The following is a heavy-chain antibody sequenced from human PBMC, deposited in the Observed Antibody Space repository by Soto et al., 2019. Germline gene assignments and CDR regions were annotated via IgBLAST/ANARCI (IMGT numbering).Heavy chain of an antibody. D-gene: IGHD6-6*01. CDR2: INHSGST. CDR3: ARVAAARPFYYGMDV. V-gene: IGHV4-34*01. CDR1: GGSFSGYY. J-gene: IGHJ6*02. Sequence: SDTLSLTCAVYGGSFSGYYWSWIRQPPGKGLEWIGEINHSGSTNYNPSLKSRVTISVDTSKNQFSLKLSSVTAADTAVYYCARVAAARPFYYGMDVWGQGTTVPAP.